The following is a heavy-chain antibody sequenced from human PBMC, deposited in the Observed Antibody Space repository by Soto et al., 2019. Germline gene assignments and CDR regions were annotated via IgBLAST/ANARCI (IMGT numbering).Heavy chain of an antibody. J-gene: IGHJ6*04. D-gene: IGHD3-10*01. Sequence: ASVKVSCKASGYAFNNYGITWVRQAPGQGLEWLGWISVYNGNKNYAKKVQGRVSMTADTSTSTAHMELRSLQSDDTAVYFCARVAFTLTRGSKVDFYSMDVWGNGTTVTVSS. CDR3: ARVAFTLTRGSKVDFYSMDV. V-gene: IGHV1-18*01. CDR2: ISVYNGNK. CDR1: GYAFNNYG.